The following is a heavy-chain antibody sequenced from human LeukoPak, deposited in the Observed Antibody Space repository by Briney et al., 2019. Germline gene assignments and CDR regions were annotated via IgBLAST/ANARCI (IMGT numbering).Heavy chain of an antibody. CDR3: AMGTKLGITGDFDY. V-gene: IGHV3-23*01. D-gene: IGHD1-20*01. CDR1: GFTFSSYA. J-gene: IGHJ4*02. CDR2: ISGSGGST. Sequence: PGGSLRLSCAASGFTFSSYAMSWVRQAPGKELEWVSAISGSGGSTYYADSVKGRFTISRDNSKNTLYLQMNSLRAEDTAVYYCAMGTKLGITGDFDYWGQGTLVTVSS.